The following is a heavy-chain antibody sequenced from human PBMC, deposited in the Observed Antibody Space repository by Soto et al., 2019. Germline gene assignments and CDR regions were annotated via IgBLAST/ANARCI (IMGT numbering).Heavy chain of an antibody. Sequence: QLQLQESGPGLVKSSETLSLTCSVSGASVSSSHYWGWIRQPPGKGLEWIGSVSYSGSPYYSPSFKNRITISVDTSNNQFSLRVRSVTATDTAVYFCARHYNTGAFFDYWGQGKLVTVSS. J-gene: IGHJ4*02. V-gene: IGHV4-39*01. CDR2: VSYSGSP. CDR1: GASVSSSHY. D-gene: IGHD1-20*01. CDR3: ARHYNTGAFFDY.